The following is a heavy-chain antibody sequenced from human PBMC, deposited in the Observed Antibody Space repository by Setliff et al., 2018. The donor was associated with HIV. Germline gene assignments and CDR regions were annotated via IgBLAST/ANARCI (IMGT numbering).Heavy chain of an antibody. V-gene: IGHV3-48*01. CDR3: ARDPRASYLSYYYYHYLDA. Sequence: PGGSLRLSCAASGFTCSNYSMYWVRQGPGRGLEWVSYISGTSGTMYYADSVKGRFTISRDNAKNSLFLQMNSLTAEDTAVYYCARDPRASYLSYYYYHYLDAWGKGTTVTVSS. CDR1: GFTCSNYS. J-gene: IGHJ6*03. CDR2: ISGTSGTM. D-gene: IGHD3-16*02.